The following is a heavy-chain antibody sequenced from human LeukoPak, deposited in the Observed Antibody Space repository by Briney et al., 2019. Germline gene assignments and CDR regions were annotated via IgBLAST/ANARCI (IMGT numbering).Heavy chain of an antibody. CDR3: ARDYSNGWYGDFDY. D-gene: IGHD6-19*01. V-gene: IGHV1-18*01. J-gene: IGHJ4*02. CDR1: GYTFTSYG. CDR2: ISAYNGHT. Sequence: ASVKVSCKASGYTFTSYGISWVRQAPGQGLEWMGWISAYNGHTNYAQKLQGRVTMTTDTSTSTAYMELRSLGSDDTAIYYCARDYSNGWYGDFDYWGQGTLVTVSS.